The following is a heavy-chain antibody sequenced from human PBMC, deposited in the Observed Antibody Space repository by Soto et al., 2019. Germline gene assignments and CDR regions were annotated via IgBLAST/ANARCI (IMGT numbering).Heavy chain of an antibody. D-gene: IGHD2-2*01. V-gene: IGHV1-69*06. CDR2: ILPIFATA. J-gene: IGHJ4*02. CDR1: GGTFNNYV. CDR3: AGRCDSTTCLGHFDY. Sequence: SVKGCGKASGGTFNNYVVNWVRQAPGQGLEWMGGILPIFATANYAQKFQGRVTITADKSTSTAYMELTSLRSEDTAVYYCAGRCDSTTCLGHFDYWVQVPLGTVSS.